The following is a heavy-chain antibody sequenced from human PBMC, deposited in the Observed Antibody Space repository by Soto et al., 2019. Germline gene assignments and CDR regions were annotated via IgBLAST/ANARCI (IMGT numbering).Heavy chain of an antibody. CDR3: ARDSGSPDPYYYYAMDV. Sequence: GESLKISCKGSGYSFTTYWIGWVRQMPGEGLEWMGIIYPGDSDTRYSPSFEGQVTISVDKSISTAYLQWSSLKASDTGMYYCARDSGSPDPYYYYAMDVWGQGTTVTVSS. CDR1: GYSFTTYW. CDR2: IYPGDSDT. D-gene: IGHD1-26*01. J-gene: IGHJ6*02. V-gene: IGHV5-51*01.